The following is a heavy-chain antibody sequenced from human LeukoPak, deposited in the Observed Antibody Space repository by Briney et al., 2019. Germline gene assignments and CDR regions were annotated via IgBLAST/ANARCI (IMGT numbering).Heavy chain of an antibody. CDR1: GFTFSSYS. J-gene: IGHJ4*02. D-gene: IGHD6-19*01. V-gene: IGHV3-21*01. Sequence: GGSLRLSCAASGFTFSSYSMNWVRQAPGKGLEWVSSISSSSSYIYYADSVKGRFTISRNNAKNSLYLQMNSLRAEDTAVYYCARVSNALIAVAGTYWGQGTLVTVSS. CDR3: ARVSNALIAVAGTY. CDR2: ISSSSSYI.